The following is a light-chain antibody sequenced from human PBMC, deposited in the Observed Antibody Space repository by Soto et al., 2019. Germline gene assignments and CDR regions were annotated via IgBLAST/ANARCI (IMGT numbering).Light chain of an antibody. CDR1: QGISNY. V-gene: IGKV1-27*01. Sequence: DIQMTQSPSSLSASVGDRVTITCRASQGISNYLAWYQQKPGKVPKLLLDAASTLQSGVPSRFSGSGSGTVFTLTISSLQPEDVATYYCQKYNSAPRTFGQGPKVEIK. J-gene: IGKJ1*01. CDR3: QKYNSAPRT. CDR2: AAS.